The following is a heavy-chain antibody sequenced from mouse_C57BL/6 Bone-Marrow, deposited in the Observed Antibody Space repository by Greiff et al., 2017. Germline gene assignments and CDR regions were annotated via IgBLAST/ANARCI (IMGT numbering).Heavy chain of an antibody. J-gene: IGHJ3*01. CDR3: ARPRQLRLPAWFAY. CDR2: ISSGSSTI. D-gene: IGHD3-2*02. Sequence: DVHLVESGGGLVKPGGSLKLSCAASGFTLSDYGMHWVRQAPEKGLEWVAYISSGSSTIYYADTVKGRFTISRDNAKKTLFLQMTILRSEDTAMYYCARPRQLRLPAWFAYWGQGTLVTVSA. CDR1: GFTLSDYG. V-gene: IGHV5-17*01.